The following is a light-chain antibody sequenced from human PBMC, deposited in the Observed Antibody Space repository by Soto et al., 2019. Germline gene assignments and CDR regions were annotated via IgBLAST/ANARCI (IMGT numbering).Light chain of an antibody. CDR3: SSYAGSNNLV. Sequence: QSALTQPPSASGSRGQSVTISCTGTTSDVGGYKYVSWYQQHPGKAPKLMIYEVSKRPSGVPDRFSGSKSGNTASLTVSGLQAEDEADYYCSSYAGSNNLVFGAGTKLTVL. CDR2: EVS. CDR1: TSDVGGYKY. J-gene: IGLJ2*01. V-gene: IGLV2-8*01.